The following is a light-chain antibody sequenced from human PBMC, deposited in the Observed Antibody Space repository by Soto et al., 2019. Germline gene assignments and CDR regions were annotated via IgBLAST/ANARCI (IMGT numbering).Light chain of an antibody. Sequence: EIVLTQSPDTLSLSPGEGATLSCRASQSVGSYLAWYQQKPGQAPRLLIYASSNRATGIPARFSGSGSGIVFTLTISSLEPEDFAVYYCQQRSNWYTFGQGTKLEIK. CDR2: ASS. V-gene: IGKV3-11*01. CDR1: QSVGSY. CDR3: QQRSNWYT. J-gene: IGKJ2*01.